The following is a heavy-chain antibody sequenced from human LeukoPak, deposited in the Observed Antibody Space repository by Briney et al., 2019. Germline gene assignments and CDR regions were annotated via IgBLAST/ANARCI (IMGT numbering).Heavy chain of an antibody. D-gene: IGHD5-18*01. Sequence: GRSLRLSCAASGFTFDDYAMHWVRQAPGKGLEWVSGISWNSGSIGYADSVKGRFTISGDNAKNSLYLQMNSLRAEDTALYYCAKGRGKTAMATFDYWGQGTLVTVSS. CDR3: AKGRGKTAMATFDY. V-gene: IGHV3-9*01. CDR1: GFTFDDYA. J-gene: IGHJ4*02. CDR2: ISWNSGSI.